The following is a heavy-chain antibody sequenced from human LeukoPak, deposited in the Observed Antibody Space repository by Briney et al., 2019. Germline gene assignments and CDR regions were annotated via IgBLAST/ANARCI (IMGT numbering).Heavy chain of an antibody. Sequence: SETLSLTCAVYGGSFSGYYWSWIPHPPGKGPELIGEINHSGSTNYNPSLKSRVTISVDTSKNQFSLKLSSVTAADTAVYYCARVGLVRGAPNWFDPWGQGTLVTVSS. D-gene: IGHD3-10*01. CDR3: ARVGLVRGAPNWFDP. CDR1: GGSFSGYY. J-gene: IGHJ5*02. CDR2: INHSGST. V-gene: IGHV4-34*01.